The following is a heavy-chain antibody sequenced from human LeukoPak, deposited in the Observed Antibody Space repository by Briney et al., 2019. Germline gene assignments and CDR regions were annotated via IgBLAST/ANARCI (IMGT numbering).Heavy chain of an antibody. CDR3: ANGIRYYFDN. J-gene: IGHJ4*02. D-gene: IGHD1-1*01. CDR2: ISGCGGSI. CDR1: GFIFSNYA. Sequence: GGSLRLSCAASGFIFSNYAMSWVRQAPGKGLEWVSSISGCGGSIDYADSVKGRFTISRDNSTSTVYLQMNSLRAEDTAVYYCANGIRYYFDNWGQGTLVTVFS. V-gene: IGHV3-23*01.